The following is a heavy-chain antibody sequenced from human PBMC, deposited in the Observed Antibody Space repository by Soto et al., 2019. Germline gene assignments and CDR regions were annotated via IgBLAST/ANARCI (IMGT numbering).Heavy chain of an antibody. V-gene: IGHV3-21*01. CDR1: GFTFSSYS. CDR3: AKVEITMVRGVIEGPGW. D-gene: IGHD3-10*01. J-gene: IGHJ4*02. CDR2: ISDSSDYI. Sequence: PGGSLRLSCSASGFTFSSYSMNWVRQAPGKGLEWVSSISDSSDYIYYADSVKGRFTISRDNAKNSLYLQMNSLTTEDTAVYYCAKVEITMVRGVIEGPGWWGQGTLVTVSS.